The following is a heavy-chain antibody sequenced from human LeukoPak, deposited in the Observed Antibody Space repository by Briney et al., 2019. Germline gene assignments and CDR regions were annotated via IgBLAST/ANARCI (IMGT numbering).Heavy chain of an antibody. V-gene: IGHV4-39*01. J-gene: IGHJ3*02. CDR2: IYYSRST. CDR3: ARQGLLYSGSYPAAFDI. D-gene: IGHD1-26*01. CDR1: GGSISSSSYY. Sequence: SETLSLTCTVSGGSISSSSYYWGWIRQPPGKGLEWIGSIYYSRSTNYNPPLKSRVTISVDTSKNQFSLKLSSVTAADTAVYYGARQGLLYSGSYPAAFDIWGQGTMVTVSS.